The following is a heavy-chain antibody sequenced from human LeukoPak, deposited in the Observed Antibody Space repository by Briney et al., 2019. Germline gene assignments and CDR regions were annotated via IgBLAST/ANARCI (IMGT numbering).Heavy chain of an antibody. J-gene: IGHJ4*02. D-gene: IGHD1-1*01. CDR2: INKDATTI. CDR1: GFTFNAYW. Sequence: PGGSLRLSCAASGFTFNAYWMHWIRQAPGKGLVWVASINKDATTIRYADSVKGRLTISRDNAENTLSLEMKGLRAEDTAMYYCARAASAYNSDYYFDHWGQGALVTVSS. CDR3: ARAASAYNSDYYFDH. V-gene: IGHV3-74*01.